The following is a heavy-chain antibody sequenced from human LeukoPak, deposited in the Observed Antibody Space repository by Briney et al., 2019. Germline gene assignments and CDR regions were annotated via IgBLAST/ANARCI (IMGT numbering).Heavy chain of an antibody. CDR3: ARARWRDTMIVVPHDP. Sequence: GGSLRLSCAASGFTFSSYSMNWVRQAPGKGLEWVSSISSSSSYIYYADSVKGRFTISRDNAKNSLYLQMNSLRAEDTAVYYCARARWRDTMIVVPHDPWGQGTLVTVSS. D-gene: IGHD3-22*01. CDR1: GFTFSSYS. CDR2: ISSSSSYI. V-gene: IGHV3-21*01. J-gene: IGHJ5*02.